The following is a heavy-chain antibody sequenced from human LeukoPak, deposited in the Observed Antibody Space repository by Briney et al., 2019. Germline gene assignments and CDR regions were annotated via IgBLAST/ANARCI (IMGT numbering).Heavy chain of an antibody. CDR3: AKDAAGPEY. Sequence: GGSLRLSCVVSGLTFSSCSMTWVRQAPGKGLEWVSGISASGGETWYPDSVKGRFTISRDNSKNTLFLQMNSLRVEDTAIYYCAKDAAGPEYWGQGTLVTVSS. D-gene: IGHD6-13*01. CDR2: ISASGGET. J-gene: IGHJ4*02. V-gene: IGHV3-23*01. CDR1: GLTFSSCS.